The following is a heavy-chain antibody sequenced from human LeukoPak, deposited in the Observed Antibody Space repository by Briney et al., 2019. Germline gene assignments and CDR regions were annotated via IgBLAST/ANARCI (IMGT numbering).Heavy chain of an antibody. D-gene: IGHD4-17*01. J-gene: IGHJ6*02. Sequence: ASVKVSCKASGYTFTSYDINWVRQATGQGLEWMGWMNPNSGNTGYAQKFQGRVTITRNTSISTAYMELSSLRSEDTAVYYCARALHYGDYMNYYYGMDVWGQGTTVTVSS. CDR3: ARALHYGDYMNYYYGMDV. CDR2: MNPNSGNT. CDR1: GYTFTSYD. V-gene: IGHV1-8*03.